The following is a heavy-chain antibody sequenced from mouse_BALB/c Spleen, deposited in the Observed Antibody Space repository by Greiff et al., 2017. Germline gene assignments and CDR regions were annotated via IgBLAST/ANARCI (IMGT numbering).Heavy chain of an antibody. CDR1: GFSLTSYG. J-gene: IGHJ3*01. CDR3: ARHGGYYGSSYGWLAY. V-gene: IGHV2-6-2*01. CDR2: IWSDGST. Sequence: VKLVESGPDLVAPSQSLSITCTVSGFSLTSYGVHWVRQPPGKGLEWLVVIWSDGSTTYNSALKSRLSISKDNSKSQVFLKMNSLQTDDTAMYYCARHGGYYGSSYGWLAYWGQGTLVTVSA. D-gene: IGHD1-1*01.